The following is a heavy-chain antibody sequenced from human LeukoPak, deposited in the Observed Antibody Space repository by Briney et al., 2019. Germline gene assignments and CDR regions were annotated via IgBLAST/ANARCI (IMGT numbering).Heavy chain of an antibody. D-gene: IGHD2-2*01. CDR2: IIPIFGTA. V-gene: IGHV1-69*05. Sequence: GASVKVSCKASGGTFSSYAISWVRQAPGKGLEWMGGIIPIFGTANYAQKFQGRVTITTDESTSTAYMELSSLRSEDTAVYYCARGGPGYCSSTSYPDLAFDIWGQGTMVTVSS. J-gene: IGHJ3*02. CDR1: GGTFSSYA. CDR3: ARGGPGYCSSTSYPDLAFDI.